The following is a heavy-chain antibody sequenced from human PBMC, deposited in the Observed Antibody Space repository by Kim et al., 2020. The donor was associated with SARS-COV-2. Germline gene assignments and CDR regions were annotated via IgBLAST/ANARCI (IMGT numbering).Heavy chain of an antibody. J-gene: IGHJ6*02. V-gene: IGHV3-7*03. CDR3: ARDRFSQGFPQWLVGGNYYYGMDV. Sequence: GGSLRLSCAASGFTFSSYWMSWVRQAPGKGLEWVANIKQDGSEKYYVDSVKGRFTISRDNAKNSLYLQMNSLRAEDTAVYYCARDRFSQGFPQWLVGGNYYYGMDVWGQGTTVTVSS. D-gene: IGHD6-19*01. CDR2: IKQDGSEK. CDR1: GFTFSSYW.